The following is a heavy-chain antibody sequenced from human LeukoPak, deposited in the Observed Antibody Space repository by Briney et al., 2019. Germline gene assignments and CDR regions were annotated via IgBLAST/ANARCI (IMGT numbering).Heavy chain of an antibody. V-gene: IGHV4-61*02. CDR3: ARAVADDGYYYYMDV. Sequence: SETLSLTCTVSGGSISSSNYYWSWIRQPAGKGLEWIGRIYTSGSTNYNPSLKSRVTISVDKSKNQFSLKLSSVTAADTAVYYCARAVADDGYYYYMDVWGKGTTVTVSS. CDR2: IYTSGST. D-gene: IGHD3-3*01. J-gene: IGHJ6*03. CDR1: GGSISSSNYY.